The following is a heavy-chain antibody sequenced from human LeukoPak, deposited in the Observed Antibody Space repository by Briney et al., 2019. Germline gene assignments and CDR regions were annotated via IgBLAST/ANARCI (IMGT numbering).Heavy chain of an antibody. CDR1: GFSFSSYD. V-gene: IGHV3-23*01. J-gene: IGHJ3*02. D-gene: IGHD1-26*01. Sequence: GGSLRLSCAASGFSFSSYDMSWVRQAPGKGLEWVSGIRGSGGSTFYADSVKSRFTISRDNSKNTLNLQMNSLRVEDTAVYYCAKSQLVGATYAFDIWGQGTMVTVSS. CDR3: AKSQLVGATYAFDI. CDR2: IRGSGGST.